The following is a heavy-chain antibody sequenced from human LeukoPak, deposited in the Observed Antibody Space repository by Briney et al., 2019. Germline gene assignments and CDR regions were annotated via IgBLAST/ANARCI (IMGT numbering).Heavy chain of an antibody. CDR3: GRMSTGYYYYMDV. J-gene: IGHJ6*03. CDR1: GYTFICYF. D-gene: IGHD4-17*01. CDR2: INPNNGGT. Sequence: ASVKVSCKASGYTFICYFMHWVRQAPGQGLEWMGWINPNNGGTNYAQKFQGRVTMTRDTSISTAYMELSRLISDDTAVYYCGRMSTGYYYYMDVWGKGTTVTISS. V-gene: IGHV1-2*02.